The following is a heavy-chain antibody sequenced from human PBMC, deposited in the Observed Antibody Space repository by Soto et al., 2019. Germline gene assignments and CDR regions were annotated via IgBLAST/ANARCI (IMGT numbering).Heavy chain of an antibody. CDR1: GFTFSSYA. CDR2: ISGSSSST. Sequence: EVQLLESGGGLVQPGGSLRLSCAASGFTFSSYAMSWVRQAPGKGLEWVSAISGSSSSTYYADSVKGRFTISRDNSKRTLHLQMDSLRADDTAVYYCAKPGYAGSYGDSRGRDKYYIDYWGQGTLVTVSS. CDR3: AKPGYAGSYGDSRGRDKYYIDY. D-gene: IGHD4-17*01. V-gene: IGHV3-23*01. J-gene: IGHJ4*02.